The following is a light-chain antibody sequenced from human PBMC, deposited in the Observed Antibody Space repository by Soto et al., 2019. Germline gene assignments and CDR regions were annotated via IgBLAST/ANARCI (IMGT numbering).Light chain of an antibody. CDR3: QQSHSTPRT. V-gene: IGKV1-39*01. CDR1: QNIDSY. CDR2: AAS. Sequence: DIQMTQFPASLSASVGSRVAISCRASQNIDSYLNWFQQKPGKAPKLLMYAASNLLSGVPSRFSGSGSGTEFTLTITSLQPEDFATYYCQQSHSTPRTFGQGNKLDI. J-gene: IGKJ2*02.